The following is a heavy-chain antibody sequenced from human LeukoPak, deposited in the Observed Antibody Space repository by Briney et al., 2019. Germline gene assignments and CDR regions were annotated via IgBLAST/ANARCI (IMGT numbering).Heavy chain of an antibody. J-gene: IGHJ4*02. V-gene: IGHV3-23*01. D-gene: IGHD2-2*01. CDR1: GFTFSSYA. CDR2: ISGSGGST. CDR3: AKGYCSGTSCYSGLD. Sequence: GGSLGLSCAASGFTFSSYAMSWVRQAPGKGLEWVSAISGSGGSTYYADSVKGRFTISRDNSKNTLSLQMNSLRPEDTAVYYCAKGYCSGTSCYSGLDWGQGTLVTVSS.